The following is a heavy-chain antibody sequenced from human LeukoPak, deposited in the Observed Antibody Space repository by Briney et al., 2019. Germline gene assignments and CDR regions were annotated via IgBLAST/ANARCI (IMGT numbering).Heavy chain of an antibody. J-gene: IGHJ4*02. CDR3: ASRRGGGLYYFDY. D-gene: IGHD1-26*01. CDR2: INHSGST. CDR1: GGSLSGYY. V-gene: IGHV4-34*01. Sequence: SETLSLTCAVYGGSLSGYYCSWIRQPPGKGLEWIGEINHSGSTNYNPSLKNRVTVSEDTFKNQFSLRLSSVTAADTAVYYCASRRGGGLYYFDYWSQGTLVTVSS.